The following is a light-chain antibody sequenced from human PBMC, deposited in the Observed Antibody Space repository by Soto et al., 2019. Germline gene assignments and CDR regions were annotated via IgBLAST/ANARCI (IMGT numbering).Light chain of an antibody. CDR3: QQLNSFPLT. CDR1: QDLSNY. J-gene: IGKJ4*01. V-gene: IGKV1-9*01. Sequence: DIQMTQSPSSLSASVGDRVTITCRASQDLSNYLAWYQKKPGEAPKLLIYVASTLHSGLPSRFSGSGSGTEFTLTISRLKNEDFATYYCQQLNSFPLTFCGGTKVDIK. CDR2: VAS.